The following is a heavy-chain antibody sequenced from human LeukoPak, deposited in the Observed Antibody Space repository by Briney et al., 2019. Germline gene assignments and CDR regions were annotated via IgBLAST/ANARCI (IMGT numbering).Heavy chain of an antibody. J-gene: IGHJ4*02. D-gene: IGHD6-6*01. CDR1: GGSFSGYY. CDR2: INHSGST. V-gene: IGHV4-34*01. Sequence: SETLSLTCAVYGGSFSGYYWSWIRQPPGKGLEWIGEINHSGSTNYNPSLKRRVTISVDTSKNQFSLKLSSVTAADTAVYYCARKARPRSFDYWGQGTLVTVSS. CDR3: ARKARPRSFDY.